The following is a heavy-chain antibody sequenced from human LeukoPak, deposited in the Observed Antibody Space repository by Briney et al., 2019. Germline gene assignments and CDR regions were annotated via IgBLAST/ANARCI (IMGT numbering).Heavy chain of an antibody. CDR1: GGSISGHY. D-gene: IGHD3-22*01. Sequence: SETLSLTCTVSGGSISGHYWTWIRQPPGQGLEWIGYIYYTGTTNYNPSLKSRVTISVDTSKNQFSLKLSSVTAADTAVYYCARRRGYYYDSSGYYSNWFDPWGQGTLVTVSS. CDR3: ARRRGYYYDSSGYYSNWFDP. J-gene: IGHJ5*02. CDR2: IYYTGTT. V-gene: IGHV4-59*11.